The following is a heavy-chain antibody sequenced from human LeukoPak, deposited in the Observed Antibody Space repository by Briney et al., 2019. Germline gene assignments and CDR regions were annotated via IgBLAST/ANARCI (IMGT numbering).Heavy chain of an antibody. Sequence: SETLSLTCTVSGGSISSSSYYWGWIRQPPGKGLEWIGSIYYSGSTYYNPSLKSRVTISVDTSKNQFSLKLTSGTAADTAVYYCARQRIGSAPDYWGQGTLVTVSS. CDR2: IYYSGST. D-gene: IGHD2-15*01. CDR1: GGSISSSSYY. V-gene: IGHV4-39*07. CDR3: ARQRIGSAPDY. J-gene: IGHJ4*02.